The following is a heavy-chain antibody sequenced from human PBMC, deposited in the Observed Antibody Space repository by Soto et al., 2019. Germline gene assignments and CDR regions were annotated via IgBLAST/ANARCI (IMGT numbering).Heavy chain of an antibody. CDR2: ISGGNGNT. J-gene: IGHJ4*02. CDR3: ARDGVAAGNINFDY. CDR1: GYMFTKSA. Sequence: ASVKVSCKASGYMFTKSAMHWVRQAPGQRLEWMGWISGGNGNTKYSPKLQDRVTITRDTSASTAYMELRSLRSEDTALYYCARDGVAAGNINFDYWGQGTLVTVSS. D-gene: IGHD6-19*01. V-gene: IGHV1-3*01.